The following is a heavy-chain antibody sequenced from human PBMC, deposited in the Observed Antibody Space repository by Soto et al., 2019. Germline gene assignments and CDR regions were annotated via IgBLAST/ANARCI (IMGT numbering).Heavy chain of an antibody. V-gene: IGHV1-8*01. D-gene: IGHD2-15*01. CDR2: MNPNSGNT. Sequence: ASVKVSCKASGYTFTSYDINWVRQATGQGLEWMGWMNPNSGNTGYAQKFRGRVTMTRNTSISTAYMELSSLRSEDTAVYYCARGVPEYCGWGSCYSGGDWFDPWGQGTLVTVSS. CDR1: GYTFTSYD. CDR3: ARGVPEYCGWGSCYSGGDWFDP. J-gene: IGHJ5*02.